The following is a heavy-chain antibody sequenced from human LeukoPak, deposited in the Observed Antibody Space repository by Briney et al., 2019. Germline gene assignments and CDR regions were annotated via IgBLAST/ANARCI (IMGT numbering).Heavy chain of an antibody. D-gene: IGHD6-6*01. Sequence: GGSLRLSCAAPGFTLTTYWMSWVRQAPGKGLEWVANIKQDGTEKYYVHSVKGRFTMSRDNAENSLYLQMNSLRAEDTAVYYCARVYRSSSGYCFDYWGQGTLVTVSS. CDR2: IKQDGTEK. V-gene: IGHV3-7*01. CDR1: GFTLTTYW. CDR3: ARVYRSSSGYCFDY. J-gene: IGHJ4*02.